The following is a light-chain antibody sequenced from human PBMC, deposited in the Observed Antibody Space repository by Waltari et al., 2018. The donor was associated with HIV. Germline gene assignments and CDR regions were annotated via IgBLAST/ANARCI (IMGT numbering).Light chain of an antibody. CDR1: SSDVGGYNY. Sequence: QSALTQPASVSGSPGQSITISCTGTSSDVGGYNYVSWYQQHPGKAPKLMIYEVSKRPSGVSKRFSGSKSGNTASLTISGLQAEDEADYYCSSYTSSSTLAVFGGGTKLTVL. CDR2: EVS. CDR3: SSYTSSSTLAV. V-gene: IGLV2-14*01. J-gene: IGLJ2*01.